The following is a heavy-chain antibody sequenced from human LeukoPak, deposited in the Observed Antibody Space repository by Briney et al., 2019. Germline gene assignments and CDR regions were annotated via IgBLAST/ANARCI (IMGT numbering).Heavy chain of an antibody. V-gene: IGHV3-23*01. J-gene: IGHJ4*02. D-gene: IGHD1-7*01. CDR3: ASLGTSDQSHY. Sequence: GGSLRLSCAASGFTVSSNYMSWVRQAPGKGLEWVSAISSSGGDTYYSDSVKGRFTISRDNSKNTLFLQMNSLRVEDTALYYCASLGTSDQSHYWGQGTLVTVSS. CDR2: ISSSGGDT. CDR1: GFTVSSNY.